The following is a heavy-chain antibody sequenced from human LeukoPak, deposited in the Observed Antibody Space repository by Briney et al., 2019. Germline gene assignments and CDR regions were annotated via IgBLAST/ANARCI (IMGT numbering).Heavy chain of an antibody. V-gene: IGHV3-53*01. CDR2: IDSGGST. D-gene: IGHD4-17*01. J-gene: IGHJ1*01. Sequence: PGGSLRLSCAASGFTVSSNYMTWVRQAPGKGLQWVSLIDSGGSTYFADSVKGRFTISRDTSKNTPYLQMNSLRAEDTAVYYCATVEVYGVDSEYFQHWGQGTLVTVSS. CDR3: ATVEVYGVDSEYFQH. CDR1: GFTVSSNY.